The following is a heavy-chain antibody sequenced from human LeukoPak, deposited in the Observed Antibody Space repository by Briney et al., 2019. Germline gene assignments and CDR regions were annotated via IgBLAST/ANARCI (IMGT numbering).Heavy chain of an antibody. CDR3: ASWGAGGNS. J-gene: IGHJ4*02. CDR2: INPDGSGK. Sequence: GASLRLSCEASGFTLSTYWMNWVRQVPGKGLDWVANINPDGSGKRYVDSVKGRFTIARDNADNSLSLQMNSLRAEDTAVYYCASWGAGGNSWGQGTLVTVSS. CDR1: GFTLSTYW. D-gene: IGHD3-16*01. V-gene: IGHV3-7*01.